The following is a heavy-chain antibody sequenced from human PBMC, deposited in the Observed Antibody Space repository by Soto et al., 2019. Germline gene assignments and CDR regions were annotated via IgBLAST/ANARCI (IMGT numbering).Heavy chain of an antibody. CDR2: IYYSGST. Sequence: SETLSLTCTVSGGSISSGGYYWSWIRQHPGKGLEWIGYIYYSGSTYYNPSLKSRVTISVDTSKNQFSLKLSSVTAADTAVYYCARVKQWLSHFDYWGQGTLVTVS. J-gene: IGHJ4*02. CDR1: GGSISSGGYY. CDR3: ARVKQWLSHFDY. V-gene: IGHV4-31*03. D-gene: IGHD3-22*01.